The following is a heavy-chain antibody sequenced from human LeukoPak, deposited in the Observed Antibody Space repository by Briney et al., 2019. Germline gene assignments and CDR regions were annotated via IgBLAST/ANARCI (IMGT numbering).Heavy chain of an antibody. V-gene: IGHV3-23*01. CDR1: GFTFSSYA. Sequence: PGGSLRLSCAASGFTFSSYAMSWVRQAPGKGLEWVSAISGSGGSTYYADSVKGRFTISRDNSKNTLYLQMNSLRAEDTAVYYCAKVRDRYDYGVLPPDDWGQGTLVTVSS. CDR3: AKVRDRYDYGVLPPDD. J-gene: IGHJ4*02. CDR2: ISGSGGST. D-gene: IGHD4-17*01.